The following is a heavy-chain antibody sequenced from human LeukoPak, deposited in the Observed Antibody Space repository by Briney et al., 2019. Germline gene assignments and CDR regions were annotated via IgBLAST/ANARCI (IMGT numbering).Heavy chain of an antibody. V-gene: IGHV3-23*01. CDR2: ISASGGTT. J-gene: IGHJ4*02. CDR3: AKAYSSGWSPFDY. CDR1: GFTFSSYA. Sequence: GGSLRLSCAASGFTFSSYAMSWVRQAPGKGLEWVSAISASGGTTYYADSVKGRFTISRDNSKDTLYLQMGSLRAEDTAVYYCAKAYSSGWSPFDYWGQGTLVTVSS. D-gene: IGHD6-19*01.